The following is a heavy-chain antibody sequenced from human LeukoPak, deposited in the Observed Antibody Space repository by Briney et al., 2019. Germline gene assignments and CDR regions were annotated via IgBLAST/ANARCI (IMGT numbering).Heavy chain of an antibody. Sequence: SDTLSLTCTVSGYSIRSGFYWGWIRPPPGKGLEWIGNIYHSGITYYTPSLKGRVTISVDTSKNQFYLKLSSVTAADTAVYYCARAVGIFDWLPLFEYWGQGTLVTVSS. J-gene: IGHJ4*02. D-gene: IGHD3-9*01. V-gene: IGHV4-38-2*02. CDR1: GYSIRSGFY. CDR2: IYHSGIT. CDR3: ARAVGIFDWLPLFEY.